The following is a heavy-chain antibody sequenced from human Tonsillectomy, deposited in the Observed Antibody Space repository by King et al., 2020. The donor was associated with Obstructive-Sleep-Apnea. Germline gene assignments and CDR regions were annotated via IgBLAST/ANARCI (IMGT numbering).Heavy chain of an antibody. CDR1: GFTFEDYA. J-gene: IGHJ4*02. V-gene: IGHV3-9*01. D-gene: IGHD6-19*01. CDR2: ISWNSGSI. CDR3: AKDNSSGWYRGLDN. Sequence: VQLVESGGGLVEPGRSLRLSCAASGFTFEDYAMHWVRQAPGKGLEWVSGISWNSGSICYAASVKGRFTTSRDNAKNSLYLQMNSLRAEDTALYYCAKDNSSGWYRGLDNWGQGTLVSVSS.